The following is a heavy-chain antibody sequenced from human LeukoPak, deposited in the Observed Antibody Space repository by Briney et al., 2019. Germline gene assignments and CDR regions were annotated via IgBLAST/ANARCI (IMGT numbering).Heavy chain of an antibody. J-gene: IGHJ1*01. V-gene: IGHV3-30-3*01. CDR2: ISYDGSNK. CDR3: ARTVERSGSYYAEYFQH. D-gene: IGHD1-26*01. Sequence: GGSLRLSCAASGFTFSSYAMHWVRQAPGKGLEWVAVISYDGSNKYYADSVKGRFTISRDNSKNTLYLQMNSLRAEDTAVYYCARTVERSGSYYAEYFQHWGQGTLVTVSS. CDR1: GFTFSSYA.